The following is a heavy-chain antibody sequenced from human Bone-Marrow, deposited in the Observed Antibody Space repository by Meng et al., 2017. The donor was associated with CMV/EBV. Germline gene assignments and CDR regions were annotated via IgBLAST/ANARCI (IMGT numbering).Heavy chain of an antibody. CDR1: GFTFSSYE. J-gene: IGHJ4*02. D-gene: IGHD4-17*01. CDR3: ARRLRLRPVDY. Sequence: GGSLRLSCAASGFTFSSYEMNWVRQAPGKGLEWVSYISSSGSTIYYADSAKGRFTISRDNAKNSLYLQMNSLRAEDTAVYYCARRLRLRPVDYWGQGTLVTVSS. V-gene: IGHV3-48*03. CDR2: ISSSGSTI.